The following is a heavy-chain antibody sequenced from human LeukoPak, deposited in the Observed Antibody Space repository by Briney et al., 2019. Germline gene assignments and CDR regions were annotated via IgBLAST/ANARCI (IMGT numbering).Heavy chain of an antibody. CDR3: ARDQDSLVRGVIGY. CDR1: GYTFTSYG. J-gene: IGHJ4*02. V-gene: IGHV1-18*01. Sequence: ASVKVSCKASGYTFTSYGISWVRQAPGQGLEWMGWIGPYNGNTNYAQNLQGRVTMNTDTSTSTAYMELGSLGSDDTAVYYCARDQDSLVRGVIGYWGQGTLVTVS. D-gene: IGHD3-10*01. CDR2: IGPYNGNT.